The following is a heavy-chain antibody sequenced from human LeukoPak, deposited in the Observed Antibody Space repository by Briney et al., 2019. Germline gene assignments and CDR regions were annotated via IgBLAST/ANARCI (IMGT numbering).Heavy chain of an antibody. CDR1: GFTFSNAW. V-gene: IGHV3-15*01. CDR2: IKSKTDGGTT. CDR3: TTARTFCSSTSCRYYDY. D-gene: IGHD2-2*01. J-gene: IGHJ4*02. Sequence: PGGSLRLSCAASGFTFSNAWMSWVRQAPGKGLEWVGRIKSKTDGGTTDYAAPVKGRFTISRDDSKNTLYLQTNSLKTEDTAVYYCTTARTFCSSTSCRYYDYWGQGTLVTVSS.